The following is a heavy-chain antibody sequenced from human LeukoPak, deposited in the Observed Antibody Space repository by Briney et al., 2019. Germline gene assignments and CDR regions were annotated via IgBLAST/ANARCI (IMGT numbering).Heavy chain of an antibody. D-gene: IGHD3-22*01. V-gene: IGHV1-46*01. CDR2: INPSGGST. Sequence: ASVKVSCKASGYTFTSYYMHWVRQAPGQGLEWMGIINPSGGSTSYAQKFQGRVTMTRDTSTSTVYMELGSLRSEDTAVYYCASLQSSGPYYFDYWGQGTLVTVSS. J-gene: IGHJ4*02. CDR1: GYTFTSYY. CDR3: ASLQSSGPYYFDY.